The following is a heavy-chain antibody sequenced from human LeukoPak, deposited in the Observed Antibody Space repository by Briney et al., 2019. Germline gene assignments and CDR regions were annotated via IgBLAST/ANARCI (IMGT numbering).Heavy chain of an antibody. CDR3: ATDITMVRGRAFDI. CDR1: GYTLTELS. Sequence: GASVKVSCKVSGYTLTELSMHWVRQAPGKGLEWMGGFDPEDGETIYAQKFQGRVTMTEDTSTDTAYMELSSLGSEDTAVYYCATDITMVRGRAFDIWGQGTMVTVSS. V-gene: IGHV1-24*01. CDR2: FDPEDGET. D-gene: IGHD3-10*01. J-gene: IGHJ3*02.